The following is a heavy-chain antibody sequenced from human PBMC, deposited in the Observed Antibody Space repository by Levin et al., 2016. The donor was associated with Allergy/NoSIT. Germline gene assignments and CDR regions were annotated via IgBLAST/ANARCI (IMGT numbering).Heavy chain of an antibody. CDR2: IYPGDSDT. D-gene: IGHD5-18*01. Sequence: VRQMPGKGLEWMGIIYPGDSDTRYSPSFQGQVTISADKSISTAYLQWSSLKASDTAMYYCARLKGLMDTANPIGSYYGMDVWGQGTTVTVSS. CDR3: ARLKGLMDTANPIGSYYGMDV. J-gene: IGHJ6*02. V-gene: IGHV5-51*01.